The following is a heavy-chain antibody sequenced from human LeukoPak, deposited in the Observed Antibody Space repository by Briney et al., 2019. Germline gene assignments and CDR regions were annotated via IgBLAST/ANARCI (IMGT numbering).Heavy chain of an antibody. V-gene: IGHV4-39*01. D-gene: IGHD2-2*01. CDR2: IYYSGST. CDR3: ARTVVVPAAGAGRFDP. Sequence: SETLSLTCTVSGGSISSSSYYWGWIRQPPGKGLEWIGSIYYSGSTYYNPSLKSRVTISVDTSKNQFSLKLSSVTAADTAVYYCARTVVVPAAGAGRFDPWGQGTLVTVSS. CDR1: GGSISSSSYY. J-gene: IGHJ5*02.